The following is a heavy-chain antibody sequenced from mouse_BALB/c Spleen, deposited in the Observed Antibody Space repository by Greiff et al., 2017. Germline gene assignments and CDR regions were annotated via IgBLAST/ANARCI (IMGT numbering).Heavy chain of an antibody. CDR2: ILPGSGST. CDR1: GYTFSSYW. D-gene: IGHD2-1*01. J-gene: IGHJ4*01. V-gene: IGHV1-9*01. Sequence: QVQLQQSGAELMKPGASVKISCKATGYTFSSYWIEWVKQRPGHGLEWIGEILPGSGSTNYNEKFKGKATFTADTSSNTAYMQLSSLTSEDSAVYYCARKKNGNYAYAMDYWGQGTSVTVSS. CDR3: ARKKNGNYAYAMDY.